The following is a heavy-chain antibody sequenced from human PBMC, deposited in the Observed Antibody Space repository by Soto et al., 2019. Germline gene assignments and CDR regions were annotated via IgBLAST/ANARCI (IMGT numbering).Heavy chain of an antibody. D-gene: IGHD2-2*01. J-gene: IGHJ5*02. Sequence: SETLSLTCTVSGGSISSYYWSWIRQPPGKGLEWIGYIYYSGSTNYNPSLKSRVTISVDTSKNQFSLKLSSVTAADTAVYYCARAVSGVVPAAIGWFDPWGQGTLVTVAS. V-gene: IGHV4-59*01. CDR2: IYYSGST. CDR3: ARAVSGVVPAAIGWFDP. CDR1: GGSISSYY.